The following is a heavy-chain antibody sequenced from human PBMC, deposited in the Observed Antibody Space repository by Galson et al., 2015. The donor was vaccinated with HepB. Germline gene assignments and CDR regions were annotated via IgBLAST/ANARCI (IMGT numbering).Heavy chain of an antibody. D-gene: IGHD1-26*01. V-gene: IGHV1-18*01. CDR1: GYTFTSYG. CDR2: ISAYNGNT. CDR3: ARGSGSYYDHDAFDI. Sequence: SCKASGYTFTSYGISWVRQAPGQGLEWMGWISAYNGNTNYAQKLQGRVTMTTDTSTSTAYMELRSLRSDDTAVYYCARGSGSYYDHDAFDIWGQGTMVTVSS. J-gene: IGHJ3*02.